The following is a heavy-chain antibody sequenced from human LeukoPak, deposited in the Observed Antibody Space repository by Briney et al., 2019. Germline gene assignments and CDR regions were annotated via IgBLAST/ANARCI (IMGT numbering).Heavy chain of an antibody. V-gene: IGHV4-38-2*02. D-gene: IGHD3-22*01. Sequence: SETLSLTCSASGYSISSGYYWGWIRQPPGKGLEWIGSMYYRGSTDYSPSLKSRVTVSVDTTKNQFSLKLSSVTAADTAVYYCARETRNYYDSPAYYSFDYWGQGTLVTVSS. CDR3: ARETRNYYDSPAYYSFDY. CDR2: MYYRGST. J-gene: IGHJ4*02. CDR1: GYSISSGYY.